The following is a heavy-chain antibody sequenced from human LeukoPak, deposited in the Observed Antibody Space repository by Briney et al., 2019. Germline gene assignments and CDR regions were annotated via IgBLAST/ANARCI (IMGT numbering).Heavy chain of an antibody. CDR3: ARVGDYYDSSSYGMDV. CDR2: ISYDGSNK. V-gene: IGHV3-30*04. Sequence: GGSLRLSCAASGFTFSSYAMHWVRQAPGKGLEWVAVISYDGSNKYYADSVKGRFTISRDNSKNTLYLQMNSLRAEDTAVYYCARVGDYYDSSSYGMDVWGQGTTVTVSS. CDR1: GFTFSSYA. D-gene: IGHD3-22*01. J-gene: IGHJ6*02.